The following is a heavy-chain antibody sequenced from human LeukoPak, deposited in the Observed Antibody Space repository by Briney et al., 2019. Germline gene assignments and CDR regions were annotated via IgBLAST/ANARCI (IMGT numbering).Heavy chain of an antibody. Sequence: SETLSLTCTVSGGSISSYYWSWIRQPPGKGLEWIGSIYYSGSTYYNPSLKSRVTISVDTSKNQFSLKLSSVTAADTAVYYCAREYMITFGGVDLDIWGQGTMVTVSS. D-gene: IGHD3-16*01. CDR3: AREYMITFGGVDLDI. CDR1: GGSISSYY. J-gene: IGHJ3*02. CDR2: IYYSGST. V-gene: IGHV4-59*12.